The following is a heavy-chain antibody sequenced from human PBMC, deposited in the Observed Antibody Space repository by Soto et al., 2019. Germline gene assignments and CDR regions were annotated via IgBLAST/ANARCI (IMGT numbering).Heavy chain of an antibody. CDR2: INHSGST. J-gene: IGHJ6*02. V-gene: IGHV4-34*01. CDR1: GGSFSGYY. CDR3: ARGKQWLVRHGGMDV. Sequence: SETLSLTCAVYGGSFSGYYWSWIRQPPGKGLEWIGEINHSGSTNYNPSLKSRVTISVDTSKNQFSLKLSSVTAADTAVYYCARGKQWLVRHGGMDVWGQGTTVTVSS. D-gene: IGHD6-19*01.